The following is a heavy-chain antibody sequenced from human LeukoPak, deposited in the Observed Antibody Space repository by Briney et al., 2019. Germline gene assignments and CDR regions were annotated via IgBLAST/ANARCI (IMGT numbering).Heavy chain of an antibody. CDR1: DDSFSSHY. CDR3: ARDLVTVTKGFDI. J-gene: IGHJ3*02. Sequence: PSETLSLTCTVSDDSFSSHYWTWIRQPPGKGLEWIGYISYIGSTNYNPSLKSRVTISIDTSKNQFSLKLSSVTAADTAVYYCARDLVTVTKGFDIWGQGTMVSVSS. D-gene: IGHD4-17*01. V-gene: IGHV4-59*11. CDR2: ISYIGST.